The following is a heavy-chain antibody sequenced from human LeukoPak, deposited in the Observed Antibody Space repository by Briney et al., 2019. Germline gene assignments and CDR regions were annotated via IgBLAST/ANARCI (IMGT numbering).Heavy chain of an antibody. Sequence: SETLSLTCAVYGGSFSGYYWSWIRQPPGKGLEWIGEINHSGSTNYNPSLKSRVTISVDTSKNQFSLKLSSVTAADTAVYYCARGGGSWYLRWFDPWGQGTLVTVSS. CDR1: GGSFSGYY. V-gene: IGHV4-34*01. D-gene: IGHD6-13*01. CDR2: INHSGST. J-gene: IGHJ5*02. CDR3: ARGGGSWYLRWFDP.